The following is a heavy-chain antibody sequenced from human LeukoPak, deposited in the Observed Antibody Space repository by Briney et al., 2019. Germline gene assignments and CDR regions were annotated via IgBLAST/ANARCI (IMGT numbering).Heavy chain of an antibody. Sequence: ASVKVSCKASGYTFTSYGISWVRQAPGQGLERMGWISAYNGNTNYAQKLQGRVTMTTDTSTSTAYMELRSLRSDDTAVYYCARESEYSSSFSFDYWGQGTLVTVSS. CDR3: ARESEYSSSFSFDY. V-gene: IGHV1-18*01. J-gene: IGHJ4*02. CDR2: ISAYNGNT. CDR1: GYTFTSYG. D-gene: IGHD6-6*01.